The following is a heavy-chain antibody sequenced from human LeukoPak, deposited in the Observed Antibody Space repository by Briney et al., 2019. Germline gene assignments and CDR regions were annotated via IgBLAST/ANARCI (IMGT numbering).Heavy chain of an antibody. CDR1: GGSVSSSSYY. J-gene: IGHJ4*02. CDR3: ARRAAGPGWDPYYFDY. CDR2: IYYSGST. V-gene: IGHV4-39*01. Sequence: SETLSLTCTVSGGSVSSSSYYWGWIRQPPGKGLEWIGSIYYSGSTYYNPSLKSRVTMSVDTSKNQFSLKLSSVTAADTAVYYCARRAAGPGWDPYYFDYWGQGTLVTVSS. D-gene: IGHD6-19*01.